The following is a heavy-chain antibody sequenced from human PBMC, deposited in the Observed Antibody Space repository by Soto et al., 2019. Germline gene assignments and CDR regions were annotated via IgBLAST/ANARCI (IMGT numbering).Heavy chain of an antibody. CDR3: ARPTYSYAYYYYYGMDV. CDR1: GLSVSTNF. Sequence: GESLKISCAASGLSVSTNFMSWVRQAPGKGLEWLAVIYSGGKTFYADSVKGRFTISKDNSKNTLSLQMSSLRSEDTAVYYCARPTYSYAYYYYYGMDVWGQGTTVTVSS. D-gene: IGHD5-18*01. CDR2: IYSGGKT. J-gene: IGHJ6*02. V-gene: IGHV3-53*05.